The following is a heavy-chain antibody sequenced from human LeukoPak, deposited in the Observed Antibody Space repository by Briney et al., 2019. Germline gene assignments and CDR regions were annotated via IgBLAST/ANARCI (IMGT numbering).Heavy chain of an antibody. V-gene: IGHV4-59*08. J-gene: IGHJ4*02. CDR3: ARGITMVRGLIFDY. Sequence: PSETLSLTCTVSGGSISSHFWSWIRQAPGKGLEWIAYIYHSGRTNYNPSLKSRVTISLDTSKNQIPLKLSSVTAADTAVYYCARGITMVRGLIFDYWGQGTLVTVSS. CDR2: IYHSGRT. CDR1: GGSISSHF. D-gene: IGHD3-10*01.